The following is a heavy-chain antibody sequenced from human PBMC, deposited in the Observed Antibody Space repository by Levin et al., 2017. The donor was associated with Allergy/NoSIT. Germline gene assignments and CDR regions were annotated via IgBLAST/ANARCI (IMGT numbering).Heavy chain of an antibody. J-gene: IGHJ5*02. D-gene: IGHD3-10*01. V-gene: IGHV1-69*04. CDR2: IIPILGIA. Sequence: KISCKASGGTFSSYTISWVRQAPGQGLEWMGRIIPILGIANYAQKFQGRVTITADKSTSTAYMELSSLRSEDTAVYYCARDAGPLAKTPILRFGEFDGRHNWFDPWGQGTLVTVSS. CDR3: ARDAGPLAKTPILRFGEFDGRHNWFDP. CDR1: GGTFSSYT.